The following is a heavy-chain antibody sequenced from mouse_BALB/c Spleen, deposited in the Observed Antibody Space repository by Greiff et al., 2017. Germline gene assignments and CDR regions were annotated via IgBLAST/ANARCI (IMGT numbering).Heavy chain of an antibody. Sequence: EVKLVESGGGLVKPGGSLKLSCAASGFTFSSYAMSWVRQTPEKRLEWVATISSGGSYTYYPDSVKGRFTISRDNAKNTLYLQMSSLRSEDTAMYYCARHGGDYYFDYWGQGTTLTVSA. CDR3: ARHGGDYYFDY. D-gene: IGHD2-13*01. J-gene: IGHJ2*01. V-gene: IGHV5-9-3*01. CDR1: GFTFSSYA. CDR2: ISSGGSYT.